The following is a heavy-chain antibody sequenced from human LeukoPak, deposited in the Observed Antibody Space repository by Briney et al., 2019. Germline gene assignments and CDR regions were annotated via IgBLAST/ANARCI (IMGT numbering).Heavy chain of an antibody. CDR2: IWYDGSNK. D-gene: IGHD3-10*01. J-gene: IGHJ6*02. CDR3: AREGLAGVWSSDYYYGMDV. V-gene: IGHV3-33*01. Sequence: GGSLRHSCAASGFTFSSYGMHWVLQAPGEGLEWVAVIWYDGSNKYYADSVKGRFTISRDNSKNTLYLQMNSLRAEDTAVYYCAREGLAGVWSSDYYYGMDVGGQGTTVTVSS. CDR1: GFTFSSYG.